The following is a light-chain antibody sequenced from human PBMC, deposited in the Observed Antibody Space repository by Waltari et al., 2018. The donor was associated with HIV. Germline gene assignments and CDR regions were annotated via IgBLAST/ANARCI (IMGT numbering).Light chain of an antibody. CDR1: SSNIGNNA. CDR2: SNA. Sequence: QSVLTQPPSASGTPGQRVTISCSGSSSNIGNNAVSWYQQLPGEAPKLLISSNARRPSGFPERFSSSKSGTSASLTISGLQSEDEAHYYCAVWDDNLKRVFGGGTKLTVL. V-gene: IGLV1-44*01. J-gene: IGLJ3*02. CDR3: AVWDDNLKRV.